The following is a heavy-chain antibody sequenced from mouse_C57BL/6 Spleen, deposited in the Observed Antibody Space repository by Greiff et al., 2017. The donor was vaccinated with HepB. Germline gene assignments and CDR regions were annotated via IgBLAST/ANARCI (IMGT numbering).Heavy chain of an antibody. CDR2: IYPRSGNT. CDR1: GYTFTSYG. V-gene: IGHV1-81*01. D-gene: IGHD1-1*01. J-gene: IGHJ3*01. Sequence: VQLQQSGAELARPGASVKLSCKASGYTFTSYGISWVKQRTGQGLEWIGEIYPRSGNTYYNEKFKGKATLTADKSSSTAYMELRSLTSEDSAVYFCARIYYYGSSYVLFAYWGQGTLVTVSA. CDR3: ARIYYYGSSYVLFAY.